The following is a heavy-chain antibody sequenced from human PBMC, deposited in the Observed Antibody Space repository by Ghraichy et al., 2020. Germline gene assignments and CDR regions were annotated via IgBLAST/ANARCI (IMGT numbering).Heavy chain of an antibody. Sequence: GESLNISCSASGLIFTNYAMTWVRQPPGKGLEWVSVISGSGGTSHFADAVRGRFTISRDNSKNTVYLQMISLRAEDTAVYYCATRNFFGTKDYDSLLYLDFWGQGTLVTVSS. CDR1: GLIFTNYA. D-gene: IGHD2-8*01. J-gene: IGHJ4*02. CDR2: ISGSGGTS. V-gene: IGHV3-23*01. CDR3: ATRNFFGTKDYDSLLYLDF.